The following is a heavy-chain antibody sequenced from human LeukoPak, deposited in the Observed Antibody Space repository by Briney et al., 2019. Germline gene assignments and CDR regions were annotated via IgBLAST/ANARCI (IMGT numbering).Heavy chain of an antibody. CDR3: ARASRSVYSSGWFGYYYYMDV. V-gene: IGHV4-39*07. CDR2: IYYSGST. J-gene: IGHJ6*03. Sequence: SETLSLTCTVSGGSISSSSYYWGWIRQPPGKGLEWIGSIYYSGSTYYNPSLKSRVTISVDTSKNQFSLKLSSVTAADTAVYYCARASRSVYSSGWFGYYYYMDVWGKGTTVTVSS. CDR1: GGSISSSSYY. D-gene: IGHD6-19*01.